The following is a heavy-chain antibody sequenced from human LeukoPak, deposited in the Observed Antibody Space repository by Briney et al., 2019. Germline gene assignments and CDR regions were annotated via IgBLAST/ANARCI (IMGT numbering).Heavy chain of an antibody. J-gene: IGHJ4*02. CDR3: ARDPRIVGATASY. D-gene: IGHD1-26*01. CDR1: GFTFSSYS. V-gene: IGHV3-21*01. CDR2: ISTSSSYI. Sequence: GGSLRLSCAASGFTFSSYSMNWVRQAPGRGLEWVSSISTSSSYIYYADSVRGRFTISRDNAKNSLFLQMNSLRAEDTAVYYCARDPRIVGATASYWGQGTLVTVSS.